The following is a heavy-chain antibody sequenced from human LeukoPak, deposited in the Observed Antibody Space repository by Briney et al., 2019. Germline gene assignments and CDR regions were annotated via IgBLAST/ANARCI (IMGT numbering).Heavy chain of an antibody. CDR3: VKAGQWFGELSAFDI. V-gene: IGHV3-64D*06. CDR1: GFTFSSYA. Sequence: GGSLRLSCAASGFTFSSYAMHWVGQAPGKGLEDVSAISSNGGSTYYADSVKGRFTISRDNSKNTLYLQMSSLRAEDTAVYYCVKAGQWFGELSAFDISGPGTIVTVSS. CDR2: ISSNGGST. D-gene: IGHD3-10*01. J-gene: IGHJ3*02.